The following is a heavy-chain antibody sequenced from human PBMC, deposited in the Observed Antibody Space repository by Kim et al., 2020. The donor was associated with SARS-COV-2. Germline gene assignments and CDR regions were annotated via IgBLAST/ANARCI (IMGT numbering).Heavy chain of an antibody. J-gene: IGHJ4*02. Sequence: SETLSLTCTVSGGSISSGDYYWSWIRQPPGKGLEWIGYIYYSGSTYYNPSLKSRVTISVDTSKNQFSLKLSSVTAADTAVYYCARLVVVPAAIDYWGQGTLVTVSS. V-gene: IGHV4-30-4*01. D-gene: IGHD2-2*01. CDR3: ARLVVVPAAIDY. CDR1: GGSISSGDYY. CDR2: IYYSGST.